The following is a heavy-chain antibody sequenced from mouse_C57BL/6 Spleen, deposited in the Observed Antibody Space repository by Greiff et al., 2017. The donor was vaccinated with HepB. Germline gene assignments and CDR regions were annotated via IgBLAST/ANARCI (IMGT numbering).Heavy chain of an antibody. CDR3: ARRDYSNYSWFAY. J-gene: IGHJ3*01. CDR2: IDPSDSYT. V-gene: IGHV1-69*01. D-gene: IGHD2-5*01. CDR1: GYTFTSYW. Sequence: VQLQQPGAELVMPGASVKLSCKASGYTFTSYWMHWVKQRPGQGLEWIGEIDPSDSYTNYNQKFKGKSTLTVDKSSSTAYLQLSSLTSEDSAVYYCARRDYSNYSWFAYWGQGTLVTVSA.